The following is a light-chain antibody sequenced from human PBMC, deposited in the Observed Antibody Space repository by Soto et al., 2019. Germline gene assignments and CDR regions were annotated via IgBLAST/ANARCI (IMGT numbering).Light chain of an antibody. CDR3: QQYGSSPLT. CDR2: GES. V-gene: IGKV3-20*01. Sequence: EIVLTQSPGTLSLSPGERATLSCRASQSVSSSYLAWYQQKPGQAPRLLIYGESRRATGIPDRFSSSGSGTDFTLTISRLEPEDFALYYCQQYGSSPLTFGGGTKVEIK. CDR1: QSVSSSY. J-gene: IGKJ4*01.